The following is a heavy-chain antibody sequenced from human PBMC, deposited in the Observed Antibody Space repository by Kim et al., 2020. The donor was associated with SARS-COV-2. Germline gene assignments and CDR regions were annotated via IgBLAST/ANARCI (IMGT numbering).Heavy chain of an antibody. Sequence: YYQPSLKSLVTISVDTTKNQFSLKLSSVTAADTAVYYCSRGIWSGYYFHWGQGTLVTVPS. J-gene: IGHJ1*01. CDR3: SRGIWSGYYFH. V-gene: IGHV4-31*01. D-gene: IGHD3-3*01.